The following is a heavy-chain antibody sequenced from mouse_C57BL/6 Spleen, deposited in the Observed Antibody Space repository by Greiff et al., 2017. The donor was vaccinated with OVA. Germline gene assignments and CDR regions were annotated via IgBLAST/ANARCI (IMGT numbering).Heavy chain of an antibody. CDR1: GYTFTDYN. D-gene: IGHD2-4*01. Sequence: EVQLVESGPELVKPGASVKIPCKASGYTFTDYNMDWVKQSHGKSLEWIGDINPNNGGTIYNQKFKGKATLTVDKSSSTAYMELRSLTSEDTAVYYCARLDGDYDWFAYWGQGTLVTVSA. CDR3: ARLDGDYDWFAY. CDR2: INPNNGGT. J-gene: IGHJ3*01. V-gene: IGHV1-18*01.